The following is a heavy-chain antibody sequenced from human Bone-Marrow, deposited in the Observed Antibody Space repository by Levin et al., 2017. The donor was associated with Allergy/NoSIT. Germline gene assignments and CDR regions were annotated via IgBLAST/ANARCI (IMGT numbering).Heavy chain of an antibody. J-gene: IGHJ6*02. Sequence: SQTLSLTCAISGGSGTSGKYYLSWIRQAPGKGLEWIGDITYTGSTYYNPSLESRGTISADTPKKQCSLKPRSVTAADTAVYNCGRGTCFYVSGSFQDYYALDVWGQGTTVTVSS. CDR1: GGSGTSGKYY. CDR3: GRGTCFYVSGSFQDYYALDV. V-gene: IGHV4-61*01. D-gene: IGHD3-10*01. CDR2: ITYTGST.